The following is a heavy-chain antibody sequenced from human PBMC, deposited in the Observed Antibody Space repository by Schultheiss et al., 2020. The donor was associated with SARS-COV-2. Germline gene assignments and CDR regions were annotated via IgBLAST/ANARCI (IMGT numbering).Heavy chain of an antibody. CDR1: GFTFSSYG. Sequence: GESLKISCAASGFTFSSYGMHWVRQAPGKGLEWVAVIWYDGSNKYYADSVKGRFTISRENAKNSLYLQMNSLRAGDTAVYYCARVRLITGFDYWGQGTLVTVSS. V-gene: IGHV3-33*01. CDR2: IWYDGSNK. D-gene: IGHD2-8*01. J-gene: IGHJ4*02. CDR3: ARVRLITGFDY.